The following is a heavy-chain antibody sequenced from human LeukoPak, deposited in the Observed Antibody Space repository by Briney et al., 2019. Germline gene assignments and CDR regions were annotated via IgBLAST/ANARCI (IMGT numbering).Heavy chain of an antibody. CDR1: GFTFDDYG. CDR2: INWNGGST. Sequence: PGGSLRLSCAASGFTFDDYGMSWVRQAPGKGLEWVSGINWNGGSTGYADSVKGRFTISRDNAKNSLYLQMNSLRAEDTAVYYCARVYLGYCSSTSCYYLDPWGQGTLVTVSS. D-gene: IGHD2-2*01. J-gene: IGHJ5*02. V-gene: IGHV3-20*04. CDR3: ARVYLGYCSSTSCYYLDP.